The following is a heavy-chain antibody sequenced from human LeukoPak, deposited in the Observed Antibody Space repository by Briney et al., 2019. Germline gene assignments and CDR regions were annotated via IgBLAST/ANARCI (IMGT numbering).Heavy chain of an antibody. CDR1: GFTFSSYA. CDR3: ARILWFGAYYYGMDV. Sequence: PGGSLRLSCAASGFTFSSYAMSWVRQAPGKGLEWVSVIYSGGSTYYADSVKGRFTISRDNSKNTLYLQMNSLRAEDTAVYYCARILWFGAYYYGMDVWGQGTTVTVSS. CDR2: IYSGGST. D-gene: IGHD3-10*01. J-gene: IGHJ6*02. V-gene: IGHV3-53*01.